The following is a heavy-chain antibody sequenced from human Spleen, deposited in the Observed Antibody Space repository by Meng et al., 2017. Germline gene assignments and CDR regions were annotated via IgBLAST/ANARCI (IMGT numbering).Heavy chain of an antibody. Sequence: GESLKISCAASGFTFSTYWMHWVRQSPGEGLVWVSAIESDGSITKYADSAKGRFTISRDNAKNTLYLQMNSLRAEDTAVYYCARGRYYGMAVWGQGTTVTVSS. CDR1: GFTFSTYW. CDR2: IESDGSIT. CDR3: ARGRYYGMAV. V-gene: IGHV3-74*03. J-gene: IGHJ6*02.